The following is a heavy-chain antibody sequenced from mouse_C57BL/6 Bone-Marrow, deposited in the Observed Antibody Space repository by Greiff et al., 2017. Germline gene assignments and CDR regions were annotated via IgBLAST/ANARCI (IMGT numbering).Heavy chain of an antibody. V-gene: IGHV1-55*01. CDR3: ARMGYAMDY. CDR2: IYPGSGST. J-gene: IGHJ4*01. CDR1: GYTFTSYW. Sequence: QVQLKESGAELVKPGASVKMSCKASGYTFTSYWITWVKQRPGQGLEWIGDIYPGSGSTNYNEKFKSKATLTVDTSSSTAYMPLSSLTSEDSAVYYCARMGYAMDYWGQGTSVTVSS.